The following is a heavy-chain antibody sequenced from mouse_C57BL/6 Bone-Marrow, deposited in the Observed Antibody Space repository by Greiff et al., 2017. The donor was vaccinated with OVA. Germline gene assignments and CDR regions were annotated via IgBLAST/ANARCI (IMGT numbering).Heavy chain of an antibody. J-gene: IGHJ2*01. CDR1: GYAFSNSW. CDR3: AVYANFDY. D-gene: IGHD1-1*01. Sequence: VKVVESGPELVKPGASVKISCKASGYAFSNSWMNWVKQRPGKGLEWIGRIYPGDGDVKYNGKFKGKATLTADKSSSTAYMQLSSLSSEDSAVYFCAVYANFDYWGQGTTLTVSS. CDR2: IYPGDGDV. V-gene: IGHV1-82*01.